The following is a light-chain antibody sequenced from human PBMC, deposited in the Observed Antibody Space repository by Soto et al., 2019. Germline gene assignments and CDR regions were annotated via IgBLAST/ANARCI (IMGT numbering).Light chain of an antibody. CDR3: QHYGSSPFT. J-gene: IGKJ3*01. V-gene: IGKV3-20*01. CDR2: GAS. Sequence: DIVLTQSPGTLSLSPGERATISCRASQTVSSNNLAWYQQKRGQAPRLLIYGASSRAAAIPDRFRGSGSGTDFTLIISSLAPEDFAVYYCQHYGSSPFTFGPGTAVDIK. CDR1: QTVSSNN.